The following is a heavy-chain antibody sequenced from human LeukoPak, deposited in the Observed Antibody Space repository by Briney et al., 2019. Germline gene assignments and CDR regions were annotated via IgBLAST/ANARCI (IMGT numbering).Heavy chain of an antibody. D-gene: IGHD3-9*01. Sequence: GGSLRLSCAASGFTFDDYAMHWARQAPGKGLEWVSGISWNSGSIGYADSVKGRFTISRDNAKNSLYLQMNSLRAEDTALYYCAKGSDDILTGSTIDYWGQGTLVTVSS. CDR1: GFTFDDYA. CDR3: AKGSDDILTGSTIDY. V-gene: IGHV3-9*01. CDR2: ISWNSGSI. J-gene: IGHJ4*02.